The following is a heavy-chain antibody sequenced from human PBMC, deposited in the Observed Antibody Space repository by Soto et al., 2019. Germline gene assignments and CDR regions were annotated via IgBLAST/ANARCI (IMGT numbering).Heavy chain of an antibody. Sequence: QVQLVQSGAEVKKPGSSVKVSCKASGGTFSSYAISWVRQAPGQGLEWMGGIIPIFGTANYAQKFQGRVTITADKATSTAYMEMSSLRSEDTAVYYCARGYCSGGSCYSSYYYYYYGMDVWGQGTTVTVSS. CDR3: ARGYCSGGSCYSSYYYYYYGMDV. J-gene: IGHJ6*02. V-gene: IGHV1-69*06. D-gene: IGHD2-15*01. CDR1: GGTFSSYA. CDR2: IIPIFGTA.